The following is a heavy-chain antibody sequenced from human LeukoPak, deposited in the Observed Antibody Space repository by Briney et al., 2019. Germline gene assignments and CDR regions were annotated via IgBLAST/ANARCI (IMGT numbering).Heavy chain of an antibody. Sequence: PSETLSLTCTVSGVSISSSNSYWSWIRQPPGKGLEWIGEINHSGSTNYNPSLKSRVTISVDTSKNQFSLKLSSVTAADTAVYYCAGDGYNYTDLDYWGQGTLVTVSS. V-gene: IGHV4-39*07. D-gene: IGHD5-24*01. CDR3: AGDGYNYTDLDY. CDR1: GVSISSSNSY. CDR2: INHSGST. J-gene: IGHJ4*02.